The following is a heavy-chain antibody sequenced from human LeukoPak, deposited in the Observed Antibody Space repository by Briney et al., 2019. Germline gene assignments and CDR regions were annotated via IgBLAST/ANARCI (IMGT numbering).Heavy chain of an antibody. V-gene: IGHV1-18*01. Sequence: ASVKVSCKASGYTFTSYGISWVRQAPGQGLEWMGWISAYNGNTNYAQELQGRVTMTTDTSTSTAYMELRSLRSDDTAVYYCARAPRYCSSTSCYTVGVRFDPWGQGTLVTVSS. J-gene: IGHJ5*02. CDR2: ISAYNGNT. CDR1: GYTFTSYG. D-gene: IGHD2-2*02. CDR3: ARAPRYCSSTSCYTVGVRFDP.